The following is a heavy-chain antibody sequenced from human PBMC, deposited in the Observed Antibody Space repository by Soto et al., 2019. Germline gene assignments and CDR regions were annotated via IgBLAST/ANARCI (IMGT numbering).Heavy chain of an antibody. CDR3: ATGSQTLDY. Sequence: QAQLVQSGAEVKKPGASVKISCKASGYTLSTYDINWVRQAAGQGLEWMGWMDSYTGNTGYAQEFQGRLIMTRDTSINAAYMELRSLQSEDTAVYFCATGSQTLDYWGQGTLVTVSS. V-gene: IGHV1-8*01. J-gene: IGHJ4*02. CDR1: GYTLSTYD. CDR2: MDSYTGNT.